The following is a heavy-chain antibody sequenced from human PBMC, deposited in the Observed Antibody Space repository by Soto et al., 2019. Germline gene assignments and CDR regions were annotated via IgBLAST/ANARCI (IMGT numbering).Heavy chain of an antibody. CDR1: GGSISSYY. Sequence: SETLSLTCTVSGGSISSYYWSWIRQPPGKGLEWIGYIYYSGSTNYNPSLKSRVTISVDTSKNQFSLKLSSVTAADTAVYYCAIYGWDVDTAMVDGPSYFGYWGRGTLVTVSS. J-gene: IGHJ4*02. D-gene: IGHD5-18*01. V-gene: IGHV4-59*08. CDR3: AIYGWDVDTAMVDGPSYFGY. CDR2: IYYSGST.